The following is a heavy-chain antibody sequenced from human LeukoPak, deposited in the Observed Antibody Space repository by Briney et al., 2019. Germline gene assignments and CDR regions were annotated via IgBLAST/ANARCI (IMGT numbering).Heavy chain of an antibody. V-gene: IGHV4-59*01. CDR3: ARDSWHYDSSGYYSLPNYYYYGMDV. D-gene: IGHD3-22*01. CDR2: IYYSGST. CDR1: GGSISSYY. Sequence: SETLSLTCTVSGGSISSYYWSWIRQPPGKGLEWIGYIYYSGSTNYNPSLKSRVTISVDTSKNQFSLKLSSVTAADTAVYYCARDSWHYDSSGYYSLPNYYYYGMDVWGQGTTVTVSS. J-gene: IGHJ6*02.